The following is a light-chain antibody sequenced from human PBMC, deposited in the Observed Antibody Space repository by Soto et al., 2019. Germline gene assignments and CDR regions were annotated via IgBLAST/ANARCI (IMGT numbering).Light chain of an antibody. Sequence: DIQMTQSPSTLSASVGDRVTITCRASQTVTNWLAWYQQKPGKAPKLLIFDASSLQSGVPSRFSGSGSGTDFTLTINSLHTDDFATYYCQQYNSYAPWTFGQGTKVDIK. J-gene: IGKJ1*01. CDR3: QQYNSYAPWT. CDR2: DAS. CDR1: QTVTNW. V-gene: IGKV1-5*01.